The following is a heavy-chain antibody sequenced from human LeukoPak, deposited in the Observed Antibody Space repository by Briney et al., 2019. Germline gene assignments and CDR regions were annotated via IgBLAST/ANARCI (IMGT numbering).Heavy chain of an antibody. CDR3: ARDRDYGDYVNLWYFDL. Sequence: GGSLRLSCAASGFTFSSYVMHWVRQAPGKGLEWVAIISYDGSNEYYADSVKGRFTISRDNPKNTLYLQMNSLRAADTAVYYCARDRDYGDYVNLWYFDLWGRGTLVTVSS. CDR1: GFTFSSYV. CDR2: ISYDGSNE. J-gene: IGHJ2*01. V-gene: IGHV3-30*04. D-gene: IGHD4-17*01.